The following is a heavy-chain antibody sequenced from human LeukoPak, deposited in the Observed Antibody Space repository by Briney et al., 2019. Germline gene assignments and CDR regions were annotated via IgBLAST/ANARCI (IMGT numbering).Heavy chain of an antibody. D-gene: IGHD1-14*01. J-gene: IGHJ3*02. V-gene: IGHV4-59*01. Sequence: PSETLSLTCTVSGGSLSSYYWSWIRQPPGKGLEWIGYMYYSGTTNYNPSLESRVSISVDTSNNQFSLKLNSVTAADTAVYYCARDFTTEQAFDIWGQGTMVTVSS. CDR2: MYYSGTT. CDR3: ARDFTTEQAFDI. CDR1: GGSLSSYY.